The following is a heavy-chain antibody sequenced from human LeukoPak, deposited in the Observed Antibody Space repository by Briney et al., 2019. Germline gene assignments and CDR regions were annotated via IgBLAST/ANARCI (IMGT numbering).Heavy chain of an antibody. D-gene: IGHD3-10*01. CDR2: IKHDGSEK. CDR1: GFTFSSYW. V-gene: IGHV3-7*01. CDR3: ARGDYYGSGSYCDY. J-gene: IGHJ4*02. Sequence: PGGSLRLSCAASGFTFSSYWMSWVRQAPGKGLEWVANIKHDGSEKYYVDSVKGRFTISRDNAKNSLYLQMNSLRAEDTAVYYCARGDYYGSGSYCDYWGQGTLVTVSS.